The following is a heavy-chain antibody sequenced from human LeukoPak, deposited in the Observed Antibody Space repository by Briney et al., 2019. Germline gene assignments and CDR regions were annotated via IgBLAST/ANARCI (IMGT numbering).Heavy chain of an antibody. CDR2: SSYDGSNK. Sequence: GGSLRLSCAASRFTFSTYDMHWVRQAPGKGLEWVAFSSYDGSNKDYADSVKGRFTISRDNSKNTLYLQVNSLRTEDTAVYYCARGAPCGGDCSSWFDPWGQGTPVTVSS. CDR3: ARGAPCGGDCSSWFDP. CDR1: RFTFSTYD. V-gene: IGHV3-30*03. J-gene: IGHJ5*02. D-gene: IGHD2-21*02.